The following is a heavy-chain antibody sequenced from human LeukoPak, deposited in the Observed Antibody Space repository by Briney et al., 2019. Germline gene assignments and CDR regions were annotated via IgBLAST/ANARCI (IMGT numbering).Heavy chain of an antibody. CDR3: ARVAGGWYGEGNWFDP. CDR2: INTNTGNP. Sequence: ASVKVSCKASGYTFTSYAMNWVRQAPGQGLEWMGWINTNTGNPTYARGFTGRFVFSLDTSVSTAYLQISSLKAEDTAVYYCARVAGGWYGEGNWFDPWGQGTLVTVSS. J-gene: IGHJ5*02. V-gene: IGHV7-4-1*02. D-gene: IGHD6-19*01. CDR1: GYTFTSYA.